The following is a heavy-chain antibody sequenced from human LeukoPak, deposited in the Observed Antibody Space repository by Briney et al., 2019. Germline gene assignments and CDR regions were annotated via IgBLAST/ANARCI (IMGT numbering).Heavy chain of an antibody. CDR2: IYHSGST. J-gene: IGHJ3*02. Sequence: SGGSLRLSCAASRFTFSSYAMSWVRQPPGKGLEWIGEIYHSGSTNYNPSLKSRVTISVDKSKNQFSLKLSSVTAEDTAVYYCARGVEYYDILTGKNAFDIWGQGTMVTVSS. CDR1: RFTFSSYAM. D-gene: IGHD3-9*01. CDR3: ARGVEYYDILTGKNAFDI. V-gene: IGHV4-4*02.